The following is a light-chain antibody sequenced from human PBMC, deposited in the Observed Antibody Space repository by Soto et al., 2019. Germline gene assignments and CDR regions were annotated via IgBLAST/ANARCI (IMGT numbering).Light chain of an antibody. Sequence: DIVMTQSPLSLPVTPGEPASISCRSSQSLLHTNGYNYLDWYLQKPGQSPQLLIYFGSNRASGVPARLSGSGSGTDFTLKISRVEAEDVGVYYCMQTLLTWTFGQGTKVEI. CDR1: QSLLHTNGYNY. CDR2: FGS. CDR3: MQTLLTWT. V-gene: IGKV2-28*01. J-gene: IGKJ1*01.